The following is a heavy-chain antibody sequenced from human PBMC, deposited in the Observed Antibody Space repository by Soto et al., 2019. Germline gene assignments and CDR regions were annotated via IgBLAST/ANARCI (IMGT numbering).Heavy chain of an antibody. Sequence: VGSLRLSCAASGFTFSSYSMNWVRQAPGKGLEWVSSISSSSSYIYYADSVKGRFTISRDNAKNSLYLQMNSLRAEDTAVYYCARSSGRLTRYGMDVWGQGTTVTVSS. V-gene: IGHV3-21*01. D-gene: IGHD3-10*01. CDR3: ARSSGRLTRYGMDV. J-gene: IGHJ6*02. CDR2: ISSSSSYI. CDR1: GFTFSSYS.